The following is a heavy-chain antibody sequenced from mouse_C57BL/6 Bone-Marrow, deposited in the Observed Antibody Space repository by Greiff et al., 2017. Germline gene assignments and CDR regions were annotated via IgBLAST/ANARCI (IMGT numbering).Heavy chain of an antibody. V-gene: IGHV1-59*01. CDR1: GYTFTSYW. CDR3: ARNYYGSSYNFDY. Sequence: QVHVKQPGAELVRPGTSVKLSCKASGYTFTSYWMHWVKQRPGQGLEWIGVIDPSDSYTNYNQKFKGKATLTVDTSSSTAYMQLSSLTSEDSAVYYCARNYYGSSYNFDYWGQGTTLTVSS. CDR2: IDPSDSYT. D-gene: IGHD1-1*01. J-gene: IGHJ2*01.